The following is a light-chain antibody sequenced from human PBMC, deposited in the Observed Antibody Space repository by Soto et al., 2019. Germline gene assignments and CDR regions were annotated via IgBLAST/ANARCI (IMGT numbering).Light chain of an antibody. CDR2: DAS. CDR1: QSVSSY. J-gene: IGKJ1*01. V-gene: IGKV3-11*01. Sequence: EIVLTQSPAALSLSPGARATLSCRASQSVSSYLAWYQQKPGQAPRLLIYDASNRATGISARFSGSGSGTDFTLTISSLEPEDFAVYYCQQRSKWPPEVTFAQGTKVDIK. CDR3: QQRSKWPPEVT.